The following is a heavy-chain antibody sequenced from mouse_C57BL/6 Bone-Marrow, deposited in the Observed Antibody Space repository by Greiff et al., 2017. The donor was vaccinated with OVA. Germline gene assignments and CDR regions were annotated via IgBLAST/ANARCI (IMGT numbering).Heavy chain of an antibody. D-gene: IGHD1-1*01. V-gene: IGHV5-4*03. CDR1: GFPFSSYA. CDR2: ISDGGSYT. CDR3: ARLYGSSYRFAY. J-gene: IGHJ3*01. Sequence: VMLVESGGGLVKPGGSLKLSCAASGFPFSSYAMSWVRQTPEKRLAWVATISDGGSYTYYPDNVKGRFTISRDNAKNNLYLQMSHLKSEDTAMYYCARLYGSSYRFAYWGQGTLVTVSA.